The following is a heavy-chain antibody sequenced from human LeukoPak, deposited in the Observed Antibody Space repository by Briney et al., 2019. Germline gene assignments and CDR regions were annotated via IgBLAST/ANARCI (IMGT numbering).Heavy chain of an antibody. Sequence: ASVKVSCKASGYTFTNYCIHWVRQAPGQGLEWMGIVNPSGGTTSYAQKFQGRVTMTRDTSTSTVYMELNSLRSEDTAVYYCARDKIQLGDYWGQGTLVTVSS. CDR1: GYTFTNYC. V-gene: IGHV1-46*01. CDR3: ARDKIQLGDY. D-gene: IGHD1-1*01. CDR2: VNPSGGTT. J-gene: IGHJ4*02.